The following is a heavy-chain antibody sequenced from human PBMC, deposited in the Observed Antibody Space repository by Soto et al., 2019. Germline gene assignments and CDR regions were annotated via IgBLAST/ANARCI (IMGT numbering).Heavy chain of an antibody. CDR1: GGSFSGYY. CDR3: ARVGKPLTDYYYYGMDV. V-gene: IGHV4-34*01. D-gene: IGHD1-26*01. Sequence: PSETLSLTCAVYGGSFSGYYWSWIRQPPGKGLEWIGEINHSGSTNYNPSLKSRVTISVDTSKNQFSLKLSSVTAADTAVYYCARVGKPLTDYYYYGMDVWGQGTTVTVSS. J-gene: IGHJ6*02. CDR2: INHSGST.